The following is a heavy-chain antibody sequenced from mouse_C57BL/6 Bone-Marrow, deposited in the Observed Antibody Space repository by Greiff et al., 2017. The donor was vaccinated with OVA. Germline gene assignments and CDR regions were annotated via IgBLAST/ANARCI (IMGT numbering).Heavy chain of an antibody. D-gene: IGHD1-1*01. V-gene: IGHV1-59*01. Sequence: QVQLQQPGAELVRPGTSVKLSCKASGYTFTSYWMHWVKQRPGQGLEWIGVIDPSDSYTNYNQKFKGKATLTVDTSSSTAYMQLSSLTSEDSAVYYCARERQDYYGSSLPTWAMDYWGQGTSVTVSS. CDR2: IDPSDSYT. CDR1: GYTFTSYW. CDR3: ARERQDYYGSSLPTWAMDY. J-gene: IGHJ4*01.